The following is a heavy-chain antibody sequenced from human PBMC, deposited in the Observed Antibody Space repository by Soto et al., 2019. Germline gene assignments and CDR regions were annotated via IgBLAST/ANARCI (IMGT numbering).Heavy chain of an antibody. D-gene: IGHD3-10*01. CDR2: IGGRGGST. CDR3: AKHFVNGEVDY. V-gene: IGHV3-23*01. J-gene: IGHJ4*02. Sequence: EVQLLESGGGLVQPGGSLRLSCAASGFTFSSYAMSWVRQAPGKGLEWVSIIGGRGGSTYYADSVKGRFTISRDNSQNTLYLQMNSLTAEDTAVYYCAKHFVNGEVDYWGQGTLVTVSS. CDR1: GFTFSSYA.